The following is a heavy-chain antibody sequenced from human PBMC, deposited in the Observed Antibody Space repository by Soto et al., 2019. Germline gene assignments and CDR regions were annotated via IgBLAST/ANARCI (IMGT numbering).Heavy chain of an antibody. CDR3: ARLSMAARRYYYYGMDV. Sequence: PGGSLRLSCAASGFTFSSYGMHWVRQAPGKGLEWVAVIWYDGSNKYYADSVKGLFTISRDNSKNTLYLQMNSLRAEDTAVYYCARLSMAARRYYYYGMDVWGQGTTVTVSS. CDR2: IWYDGSNK. V-gene: IGHV3-33*01. CDR1: GFTFSSYG. J-gene: IGHJ6*02. D-gene: IGHD6-6*01.